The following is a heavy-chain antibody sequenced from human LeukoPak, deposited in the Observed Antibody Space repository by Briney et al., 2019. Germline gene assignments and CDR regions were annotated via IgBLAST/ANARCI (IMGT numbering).Heavy chain of an antibody. CDR1: GGSISSSSYY. D-gene: IGHD3-22*01. CDR3: ARLNYYYDSSGYYPSSPFDY. V-gene: IGHV4-39*01. J-gene: IGHJ4*02. Sequence: PSETLSLTCTVSGGSISSSSYYWGWIRQPPGKGLEWIGSIYYSGSTYYNPSLKSRVTISVDTSKNQFSLKLSSVTAADTAVYYCARLNYYYDSSGYYPSSPFDYWGQGTLATVSS. CDR2: IYYSGST.